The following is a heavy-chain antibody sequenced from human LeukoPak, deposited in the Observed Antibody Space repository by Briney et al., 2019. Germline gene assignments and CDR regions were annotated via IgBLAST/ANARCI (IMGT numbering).Heavy chain of an antibody. Sequence: PSETLSLTCAVYGGSLSGYYLSWIRQPPGKGLEWIGEINHSGSTNYNPSLKSRVTISVDTSKNQFSLKLSSVTAADTAVYYCARHFQGYYMDVWGKGTTVTVSS. V-gene: IGHV4-34*01. J-gene: IGHJ6*03. CDR1: GGSLSGYY. CDR2: INHSGST. CDR3: ARHFQGYYMDV.